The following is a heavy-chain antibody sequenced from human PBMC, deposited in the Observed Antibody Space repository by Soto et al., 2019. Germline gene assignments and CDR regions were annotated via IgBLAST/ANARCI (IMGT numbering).Heavy chain of an antibody. CDR2: IIPIFGTA. V-gene: IGHV1-69*13. CDR3: ARDLYSGSPR. J-gene: IGHJ4*02. Sequence: GASVKVSCKASGGTFSSYAISWVRQAPGQGLEWMGGIIPIFGTANYAQKFQGRVTITADESTSTAYMELSSLRSEDTAVYYCARDLYSGSPRWGQGTLVTVSS. D-gene: IGHD1-26*01. CDR1: GGTFSSYA.